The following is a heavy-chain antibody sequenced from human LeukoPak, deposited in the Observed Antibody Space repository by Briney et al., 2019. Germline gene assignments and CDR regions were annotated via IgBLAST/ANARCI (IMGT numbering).Heavy chain of an antibody. J-gene: IGHJ5*02. V-gene: IGHV6-1*01. D-gene: IGHD2-2*01. CDR2: TYYRSTWYN. Sequence: TLSLTCAISGDSVSSNSVTWNWIRQSPSRGLEWLGRTYYRSTWYNDYAVSVRGRITVNPDTSKNQFSLHLNSVTLEDTAVYYCARRLTQYDCFDPWGQGVLVTVSS. CDR1: GDSVSSNSVT. CDR3: ARRLTQYDCFDP.